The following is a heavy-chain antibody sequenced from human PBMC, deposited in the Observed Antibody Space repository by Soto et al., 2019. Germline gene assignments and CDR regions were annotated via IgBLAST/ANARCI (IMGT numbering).Heavy chain of an antibody. J-gene: IGHJ4*02. CDR2: IYYSGNT. D-gene: IGHD3-22*01. V-gene: IGHV4-30-2*01. CDR3: ACEAGNHYESASLFDY. CDR1: GGSMRSGDYS. Sequence: QLQLQESGSGLVKPSQTLSLTCAVSGGSMRSGDYSWSWIRPPPGKGLEWIGYIYYSGNTYYNPSIKRRVTRSVDRSKNQISLKPSYVTAADTAVYYWACEAGNHYESASLFDYWGQGILVTVSS.